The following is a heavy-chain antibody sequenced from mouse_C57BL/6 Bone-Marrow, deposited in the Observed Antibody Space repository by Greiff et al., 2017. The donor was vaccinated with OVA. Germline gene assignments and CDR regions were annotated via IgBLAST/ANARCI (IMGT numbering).Heavy chain of an antibody. CDR1: GYTFTEYT. CDR2: FYPGSGSI. CDR3: ARHEGEEEGAYYSNPGFAY. J-gene: IGHJ3*01. Sequence: QVQLQQSGAELVKPGASVKLSCKASGYTFTEYTIHWVKQRSGQGLEWIGWFYPGSGSIKYNEKFKDKATLTADNSSSTVYMELSRLTSEDSAVYFCARHEGEEEGAYYSNPGFAYWGQGTLVTVSA. V-gene: IGHV1-62-2*01. D-gene: IGHD2-5*01.